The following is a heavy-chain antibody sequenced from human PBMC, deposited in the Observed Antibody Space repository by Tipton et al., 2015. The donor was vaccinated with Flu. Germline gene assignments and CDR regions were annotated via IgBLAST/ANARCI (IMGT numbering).Heavy chain of an antibody. CDR1: GGSFSGYY. CDR3: ARDGYYDSSGYPYYYYYGMDV. CDR2: INHSGST. Sequence: TLSLTCAVYGGSFSGYYWSWIRQPPGKGLEWIGEINHSGSTNYNPSLKSRVTISVDTSKNQFSLKLSSVTAADTAVYYCARDGYYDSSGYPYYYYYGMDVWGQGTTVTVSS. V-gene: IGHV4-34*01. J-gene: IGHJ6*02. D-gene: IGHD3-22*01.